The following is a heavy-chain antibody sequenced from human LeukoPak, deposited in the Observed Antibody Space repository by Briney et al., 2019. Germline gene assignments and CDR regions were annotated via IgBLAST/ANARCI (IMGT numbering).Heavy chain of an antibody. Sequence: SQTLSLTCTVSGGSISSGDYYWSWIRQPPGKGLEWIGYIYYSGSTNYNPSLKSRVTISVDTSKNQFSLKLSSVTAADTAVYYCARDLMVDPAFDIWGQGTMVTVSS. V-gene: IGHV4-61*08. CDR3: ARDLMVDPAFDI. CDR1: GGSISSGDYY. J-gene: IGHJ3*02. CDR2: IYYSGST. D-gene: IGHD2-8*02.